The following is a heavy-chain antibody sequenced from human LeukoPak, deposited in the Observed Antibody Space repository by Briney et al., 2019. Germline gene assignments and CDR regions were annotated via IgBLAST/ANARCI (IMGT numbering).Heavy chain of an antibody. Sequence: GASVKVSCKASGYTFTTYYVHWVRQAPGQGLEWMGIINPNTASTIYAQKFQGRVTMTSDTSTSTVYMELSSLTSEDAAMYYCAREDLRAAGSEGFDYWGQGTLVTVSS. V-gene: IGHV1-46*01. J-gene: IGHJ4*02. CDR2: INPNTAST. CDR1: GYTFTTYY. D-gene: IGHD3-10*01. CDR3: AREDLRAAGSEGFDY.